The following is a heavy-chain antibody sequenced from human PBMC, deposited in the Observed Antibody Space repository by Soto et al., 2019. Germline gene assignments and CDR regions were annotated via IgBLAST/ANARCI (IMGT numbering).Heavy chain of an antibody. Sequence: GGSLRLSCAASGFTFSSYAMSWVRQAPGKGLEWVSAICGSGGATYYTDSVKGRFTISRDNSKNTLHLQMNNLRAEDTAIYYCAIGGGGNCYSHFVYRGQGTLVTVS. J-gene: IGHJ4*02. CDR3: AIGGGGNCYSHFVY. CDR1: GFTFSSYA. CDR2: ICGSGGAT. V-gene: IGHV3-23*01. D-gene: IGHD2-15*01.